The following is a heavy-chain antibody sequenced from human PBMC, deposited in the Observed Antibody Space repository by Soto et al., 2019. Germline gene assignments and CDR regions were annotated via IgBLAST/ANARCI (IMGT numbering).Heavy chain of an antibody. CDR1: GGSISNHY. CDR2: IYYNGNT. D-gene: IGHD7-27*01. Sequence: QVQLQESGPGLVKPSETLSLTCSVSGGSISNHYWSWIRQPPGKGLEWIGYIYYNGNTNYNPSFKSRVTMSADTSWNQISLKLTTVTAADTAVYYCTRANWYSEYWGQGTLVTVSS. V-gene: IGHV4-59*11. CDR3: TRANWYSEY. J-gene: IGHJ4*02.